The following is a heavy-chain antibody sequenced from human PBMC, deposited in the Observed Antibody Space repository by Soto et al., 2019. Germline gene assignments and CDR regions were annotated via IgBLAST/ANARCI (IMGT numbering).Heavy chain of an antibody. V-gene: IGHV4-59*01. J-gene: IGHJ4*02. Sequence: QVQLQESGPGLVKPSETLSLTCTVSGGSISSYYWSWIRQPPGQGLEWIGYISYSGSTNYNSSLTRRVTISVDTSKNQFSLKLGSVAAADTAVYYCARDGDIGGAFDYWGQGTLVTVSS. D-gene: IGHD1-26*01. CDR1: GGSISSYY. CDR2: ISYSGST. CDR3: ARDGDIGGAFDY.